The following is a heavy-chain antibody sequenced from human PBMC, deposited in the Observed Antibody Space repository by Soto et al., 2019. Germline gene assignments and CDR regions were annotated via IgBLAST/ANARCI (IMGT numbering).Heavy chain of an antibody. CDR2: ISYDGSNK. CDR3: ERPGSGIAAVDYYDYNGMDV. Sequence: GGSLRLSCAASGFTFSSYAMHWVRQAPGKGLEWVAVISYDGSNKYYADSVKGRFTISRDNSKNTLYLQMNSLRAEDTAVYYCERPGSGIAAVDYYDYNGMDVWGQGTTVTVSS. V-gene: IGHV3-30-3*01. J-gene: IGHJ6*02. CDR1: GFTFSSYA. D-gene: IGHD6-13*01.